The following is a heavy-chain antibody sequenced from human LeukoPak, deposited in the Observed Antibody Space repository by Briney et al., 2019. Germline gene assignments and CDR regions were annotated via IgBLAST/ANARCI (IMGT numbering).Heavy chain of an antibody. V-gene: IGHV1-69*05. J-gene: IGHJ3*02. CDR1: GGTFSSYA. CDR2: IIPIFGTA. CDR3: ARAGSSSAIKSGGDAFDI. Sequence: SVKVSCKASGGTFSSYAISWVRQAPGQGLEWMGGIIPIFGTANYAQKFQGRVTITTDESTSTAYMELSSLRSEDTAVYYCARAGSSSAIKSGGDAFDIWGQGTMVTVSS. D-gene: IGHD2-2*01.